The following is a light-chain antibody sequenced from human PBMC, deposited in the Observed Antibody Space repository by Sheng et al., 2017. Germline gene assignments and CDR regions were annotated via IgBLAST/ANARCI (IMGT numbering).Light chain of an antibody. CDR3: QQYNTYFPT. Sequence: EIVMTQSPATLSVSPGERATLSCRASQSVSSNLAWYQQKPGQAPRLLIYGASTRATGIPARFSGSGSGTEFTLTISSLQSEDFAIYFCQQYNTYFPTFGPGTKVDIK. CDR2: GAS. J-gene: IGKJ3*01. CDR1: QSVSSN. V-gene: IGKV3-15*01.